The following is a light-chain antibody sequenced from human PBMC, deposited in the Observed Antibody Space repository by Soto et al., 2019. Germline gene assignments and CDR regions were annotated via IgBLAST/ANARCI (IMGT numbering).Light chain of an antibody. Sequence: QSVLTQPASVSGSPGQSITISCIGTSSDVGGYNYVSWYQEHPGKAPKLMIYDVSNRPSGVSNRFSGSKSGNTASLTISGLQAEDEAVYSCSSYTTSSTGVVFGGGTKVTVL. J-gene: IGLJ2*01. CDR1: SSDVGGYNY. V-gene: IGLV2-14*01. CDR2: DVS. CDR3: SSYTTSSTGVV.